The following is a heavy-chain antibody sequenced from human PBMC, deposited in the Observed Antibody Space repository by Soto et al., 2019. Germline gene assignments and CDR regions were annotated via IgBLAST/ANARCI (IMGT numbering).Heavy chain of an antibody. CDR2: IYYSGST. CDR3: ARCYIYYYGMDV. V-gene: IGHV4-30-4*01. J-gene: IGHJ6*02. Sequence: SETLSLTCTVSGGSISSGDYYWSWIRQPPGKGLEWIGYIYYSGSTYYNPSLKSRVAISVDTSKNQFSLKLSSVTAADTAVYYCARCYIYYYGMDVWGQGTTVTVSS. D-gene: IGHD3-16*02. CDR1: GGSISSGDYY.